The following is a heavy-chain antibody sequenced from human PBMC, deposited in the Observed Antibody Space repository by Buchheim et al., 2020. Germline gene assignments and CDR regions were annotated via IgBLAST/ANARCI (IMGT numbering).Heavy chain of an antibody. J-gene: IGHJ4*02. CDR1: GFSFSSYG. CDR2: ISNDGSRQ. D-gene: IGHD1-26*01. CDR3: ARDIYSFGTVGTIDY. V-gene: IGHV3-30*03. Sequence: QVQLVESGGGVVQPGRSLRLSCAASGFSFSSYGVHWVRQAPGKGLEWLAAISNDGSRQAYADSVRGRFTISRDNSKSTLDLQMNSLSVDDAAVYYCARDIYSFGTVGTIDYWGQGT.